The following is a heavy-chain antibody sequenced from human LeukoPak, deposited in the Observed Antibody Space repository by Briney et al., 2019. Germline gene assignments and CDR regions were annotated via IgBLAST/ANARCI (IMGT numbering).Heavy chain of an antibody. CDR2: IYTSGST. Sequence: PSETLSLTCTVSGGSISGYSWSWIRQPAGKGLEWIGRIYTSGSTKYNPSLKSRVTMSVDTSKNQFSLKLRSATAADTAVYYCAIDLERLGIMVRGSRWFDSWGQGTLVTVSS. J-gene: IGHJ5*01. CDR3: AIDLERLGIMVRGSRWFDS. V-gene: IGHV4-4*07. D-gene: IGHD3-10*01. CDR1: GGSISGYS.